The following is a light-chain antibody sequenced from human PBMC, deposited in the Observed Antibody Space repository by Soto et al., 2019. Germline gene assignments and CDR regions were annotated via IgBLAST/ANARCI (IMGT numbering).Light chain of an antibody. Sequence: DIQMTQSPSSLSASVGDRVTITCRASQGISDYLAWYQQKPGKVPKLLIYGASTLQSGVPSRFSGSGSGTDFTLTINSLQPEDVATYYCQKYNSAPRTFGQGTKVDIK. CDR2: GAS. V-gene: IGKV1-27*01. CDR1: QGISDY. CDR3: QKYNSAPRT. J-gene: IGKJ1*01.